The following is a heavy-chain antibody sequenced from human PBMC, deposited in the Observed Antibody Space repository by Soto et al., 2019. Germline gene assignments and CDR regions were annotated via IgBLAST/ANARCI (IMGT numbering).Heavy chain of an antibody. CDR3: ARDRKRGLQFTWGFDP. Sequence: QVQLQQWGAGLLKPSETLSLTCAVYGGSFSGYYWSWIRQPPGKGLEWIGEINHSGSTNYNPSLKSRVTISVDTAKNQVSQKLSSVTAADTAVYYCARDRKRGLQFTWGFDPWGQGTLVTVSS. D-gene: IGHD5-12*01. CDR2: INHSGST. CDR1: GGSFSGYY. J-gene: IGHJ5*02. V-gene: IGHV4-34*01.